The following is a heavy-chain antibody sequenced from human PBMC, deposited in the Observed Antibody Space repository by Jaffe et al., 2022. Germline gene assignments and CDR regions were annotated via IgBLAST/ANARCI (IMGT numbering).Heavy chain of an antibody. D-gene: IGHD2-15*01. Sequence: QVQLQESGPGLVKPSETLSLTCTVSGGSISSYYWSWIRQPPGKGLEWIGYIYYSGSTNYNPSLKSRVTISVDTSKNQFSLKLSSVTAADTAVYYCARIPLRGRVYYFDYWGQGTLVTVSS. CDR3: ARIPLRGRVYYFDY. CDR2: IYYSGST. CDR1: GGSISSYY. V-gene: IGHV4-59*01. J-gene: IGHJ4*02.